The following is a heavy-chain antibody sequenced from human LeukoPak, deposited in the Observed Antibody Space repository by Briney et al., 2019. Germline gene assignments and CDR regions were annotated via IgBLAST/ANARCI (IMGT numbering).Heavy chain of an antibody. CDR3: AQQVGYCSSGSCYFTY. D-gene: IGHD2-15*01. CDR2: ISNTGGST. Sequence: GGSLRLSCAASGFSFNTYAMSWVRQAPGKGLEWVSAISNTGGSTYYADSVKGRFTISRDKSKNTLSLQMYSLRAEDTAVYYCAQQVGYCSSGSCYFTYWGQGTLVTVSS. J-gene: IGHJ1*01. CDR1: GFSFNTYA. V-gene: IGHV3-23*01.